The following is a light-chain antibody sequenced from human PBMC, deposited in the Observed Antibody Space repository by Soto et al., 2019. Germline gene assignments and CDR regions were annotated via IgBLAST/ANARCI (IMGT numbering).Light chain of an antibody. J-gene: IGKJ2*01. Sequence: DVVMTQSPDSLAVSLGERATIKCKSGQSLLLSPNNKNYLAWYQQKPGQPPKLLISWASTRESGVPDRFSGSGSETDFTLTISSLQAEDVAVYYCQQYHRIPETFGHGTRLEIK. CDR2: WAS. V-gene: IGKV4-1*01. CDR1: QSLLLSPNNKNY. CDR3: QQYHRIPET.